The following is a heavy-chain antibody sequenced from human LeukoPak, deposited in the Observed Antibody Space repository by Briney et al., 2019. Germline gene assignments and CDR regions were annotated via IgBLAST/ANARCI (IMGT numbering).Heavy chain of an antibody. J-gene: IGHJ6*02. Sequence: ASVKVSCKASGGTFSSYAISWVRQAPEQGLEWMGRIIPILGIANYAQKFQGRVTITADKSTSTAYMELSSLRSEDTAVYYCARENSYYYYYYGMDVWGQGTTVTVSS. CDR2: IIPILGIA. CDR3: ARENSYYYYYYGMDV. D-gene: IGHD6-6*01. CDR1: GGTFSSYA. V-gene: IGHV1-69*04.